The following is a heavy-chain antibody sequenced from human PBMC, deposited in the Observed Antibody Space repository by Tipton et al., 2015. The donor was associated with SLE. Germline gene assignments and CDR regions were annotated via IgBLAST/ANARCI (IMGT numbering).Heavy chain of an antibody. CDR2: ISGSGGDT. D-gene: IGHD6-6*01. V-gene: IGHV3-23*01. J-gene: IGHJ2*01. CDR3: AKDSRIAARSWYFDL. CDR1: GFTFSSYA. Sequence: SLRLSCAASGFTFSSYAMSWVRQAPGKGLEWVSAISGSGGDTYYADSVKGRFAISRDKSKNTLFLQMNSLRVEDTAVYYCAKDSRIAARSWYFDLWGRGTLVTVSS.